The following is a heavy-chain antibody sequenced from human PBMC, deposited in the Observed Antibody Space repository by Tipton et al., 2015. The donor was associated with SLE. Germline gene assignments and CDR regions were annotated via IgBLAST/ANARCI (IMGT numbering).Heavy chain of an antibody. J-gene: IGHJ3*02. CDR2: IHHNESP. D-gene: IGHD3-22*01. V-gene: IGHV4-59*01. Sequence: TLSLTCTVSGGSISEYYWTXXXQAPGKGLEWIGYIHHNESPTYNPSLRRRVTMSVETYRNQISLKLTSVTAADTALYYCATGIVVKIVGXFXIYXXXIWGXGTMITVSS. CDR1: GGSISEYY. CDR3: ATGIVVKIVGXFXIYXXXI.